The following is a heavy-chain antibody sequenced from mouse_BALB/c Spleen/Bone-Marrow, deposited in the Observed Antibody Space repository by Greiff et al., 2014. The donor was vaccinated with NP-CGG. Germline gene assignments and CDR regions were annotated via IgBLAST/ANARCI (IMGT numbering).Heavy chain of an antibody. Sequence: VQLQESXPGLVAPSQSLSITCTVPGFSLTSYGVHWVRQPPGKGLEWMGVIWAGGSTNYNSALMSRLSISKDNSKSQVFLKMNSLQTDDTAMYYCARDPIYYDYDWYFDVWGAGTTVTVSS. V-gene: IGHV2-9*02. CDR2: IWAGGST. D-gene: IGHD2-4*01. CDR3: ARDPIYYDYDWYFDV. J-gene: IGHJ1*01. CDR1: GFSLTSYG.